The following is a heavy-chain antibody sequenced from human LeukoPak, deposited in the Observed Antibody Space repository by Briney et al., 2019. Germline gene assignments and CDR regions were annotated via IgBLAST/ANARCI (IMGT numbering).Heavy chain of an antibody. CDR2: ISYDGSNK. J-gene: IGHJ4*02. D-gene: IGHD2-2*01. CDR1: GFTFSSYA. Sequence: GRSLRLSCAASGFTFSSYAMHWVRQAPGKGLEWVAVISYDGSNKYYADSVKGRFTISRDNSKNTLYLQMNSLRAEDTAVYYCASPQLDCSSTSCYLTYWGQGTLVAVSS. V-gene: IGHV3-30*04. CDR3: ASPQLDCSSTSCYLTY.